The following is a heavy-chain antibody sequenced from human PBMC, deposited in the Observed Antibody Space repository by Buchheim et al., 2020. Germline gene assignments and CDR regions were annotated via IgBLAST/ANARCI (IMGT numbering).Heavy chain of an antibody. J-gene: IGHJ4*02. CDR3: ARILSVYYYDSSGYQYFDY. CDR1: GFTFSSYG. Sequence: QVQLVESGGGVVQPGRSLRLSCAASGFTFSSYGMHWVRQAPGKGLEWVAVIWYDGSNKYYADSVKGRFTISRDNSKNTLYLQMSSLRAEDTAVYYCARILSVYYYDSSGYQYFDYWGQGTL. D-gene: IGHD3-22*01. V-gene: IGHV3-33*01. CDR2: IWYDGSNK.